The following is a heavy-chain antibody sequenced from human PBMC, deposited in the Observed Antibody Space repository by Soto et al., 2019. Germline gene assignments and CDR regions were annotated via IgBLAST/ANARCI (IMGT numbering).Heavy chain of an antibody. D-gene: IGHD2-15*01. CDR2: IYPGDSDT. CDR1: GYSFTSYW. Sequence: GESLKISCKGSGYSFTSYWIGWVRQMPGKGLEWMGVIYPGDSDTRYSPSFQGQVTISADKSISTAYLQWSSLKASDTAMYYCARHANYYYYYMDVWGKGTTVTVSS. CDR3: ARHANYYYYYMDV. V-gene: IGHV5-51*01. J-gene: IGHJ6*03.